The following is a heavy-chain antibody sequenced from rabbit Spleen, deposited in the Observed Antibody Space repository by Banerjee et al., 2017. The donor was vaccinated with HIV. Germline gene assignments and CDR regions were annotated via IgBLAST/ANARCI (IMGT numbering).Heavy chain of an antibody. CDR2: MNTNTDNT. J-gene: IGHJ4*01. V-gene: IGHV1S45*01. Sequence: QEQLEEYGGDLGKPEGYLTLTCADSGFSFSNKHVMCWVRQAPGKGLDWIACMNTNTDNTVYANWAKGRFTISKTSSTTVILQMTSLTAADTATCFCARHNGGYDFWGPGTLVTVS. CDR3: ARHNGGYDF. CDR1: GFSFSNKHV. D-gene: IGHD1-1*01.